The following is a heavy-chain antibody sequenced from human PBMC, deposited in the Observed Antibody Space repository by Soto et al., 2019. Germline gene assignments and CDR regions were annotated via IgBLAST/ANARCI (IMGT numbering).Heavy chain of an antibody. J-gene: IGHJ6*02. CDR3: ARSQGSSTSLEIYYYYYYGMDG. CDR2: IIPISGTA. CDR1: GGTFSSYA. V-gene: IGHV1-69*01. Sequence: QVQLVQSGAEVKKPGSSVKVSCKASGGTFSSYAISWVRQAPGQGLEWMGGIIPISGTANYAQKFQGRVKSTADESTSTAYMVLSSLRSEDTAVYYCARSQGSSTSLEIYYYYYYGMDGWGQGTTVTVSS. D-gene: IGHD2-2*01.